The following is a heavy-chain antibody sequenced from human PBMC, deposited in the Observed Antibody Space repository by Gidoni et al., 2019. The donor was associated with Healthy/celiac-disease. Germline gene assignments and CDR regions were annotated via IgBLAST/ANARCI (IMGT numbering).Heavy chain of an antibody. Sequence: QVQLLQSGSELKKPGASVKVSCKSSGYTFTSYATDWVWQARGQGLEWMGWINTNTGNQAYAQSFTGRFVFSMDTYVSTEYLQISSIKAEDTAVYYCAREQQLGPYYFDYWGQGTLVTVSS. V-gene: IGHV7-4-1*02. CDR1: GYTFTSYA. D-gene: IGHD6-13*01. CDR3: AREQQLGPYYFDY. CDR2: INTNTGNQ. J-gene: IGHJ4*02.